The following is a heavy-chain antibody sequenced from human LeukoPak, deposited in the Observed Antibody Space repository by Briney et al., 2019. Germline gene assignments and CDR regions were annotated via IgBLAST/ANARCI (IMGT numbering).Heavy chain of an antibody. V-gene: IGHV4-34*01. J-gene: IGHJ4*02. CDR2: INHSGST. CDR1: GFSVSGYS. D-gene: IGHD2-15*01. CDR3: ARGVVAATGYDY. Sequence: GSLRLSCAASGFSVSGYSMNWLRQPPGKGLEWIGEINHSGSTNYNPSLKSRVTISVDTSKNQFSLKMSSVTAADTATYYCARGVVAATGYDYWGQGTLVTVSS.